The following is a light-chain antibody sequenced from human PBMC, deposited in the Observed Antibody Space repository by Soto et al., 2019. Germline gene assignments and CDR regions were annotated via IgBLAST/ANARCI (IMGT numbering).Light chain of an antibody. CDR3: TSYTTSSTHWV. J-gene: IGLJ3*02. CDR2: EVS. Sequence: QSALTQPASVSGSPGQSITISCTGTSSDVGGYNYVSWYQQHPGIAPKLMIYEVSNRPSGVSNRFSGSKSGNTASLTISGLQAEDEADYYCTSYTTSSTHWVFGGGTKLTVL. CDR1: SSDVGGYNY. V-gene: IGLV2-14*01.